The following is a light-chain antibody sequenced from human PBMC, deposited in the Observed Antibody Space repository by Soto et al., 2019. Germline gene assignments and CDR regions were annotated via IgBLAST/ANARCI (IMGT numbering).Light chain of an antibody. CDR2: LRS. CDR3: MQALQTPYT. J-gene: IGKJ2*01. Sequence: DIVMTQSPLSLPVTPGEPASISCRSSQSLLHSNGYNYLDWYLQRPGQSPQLLIYLRSNRASGVPDRFSGSGSGTDFTLKISRVEAEDVGLYYCMQALQTPYTFGQGTKLEIK. CDR1: QSLLHSNGYNY. V-gene: IGKV2-28*01.